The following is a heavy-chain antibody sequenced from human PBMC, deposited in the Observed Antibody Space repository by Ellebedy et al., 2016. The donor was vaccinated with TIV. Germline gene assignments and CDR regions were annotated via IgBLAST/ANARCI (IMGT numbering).Heavy chain of an antibody. CDR3: ARGDRGSGWYWDK. CDR2: IFPGDAVT. V-gene: IGHV5-51*01. J-gene: IGHJ4*02. Sequence: GESLKISCKTSGYSFASYWIGWVRQMPGKGLEWMGLIFPGDAVTTYSPSFQGQVTISVDKSISTAYLQWSSLKASDTAIYYCARGDRGSGWYWDKWGQGTLVTVSS. D-gene: IGHD6-19*01. CDR1: GYSFASYW.